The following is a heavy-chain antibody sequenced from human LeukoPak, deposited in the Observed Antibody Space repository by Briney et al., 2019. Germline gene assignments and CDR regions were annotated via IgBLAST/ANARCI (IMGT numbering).Heavy chain of an antibody. CDR1: GGSISSSNW. Sequence: PSETLSLTCAVSGGSISSSNWWSWVRQPPGKGLEWIGSIYHSGSTYYNPSLKSRVTISVDTSKNQFSLKLSSVTAADTAVYYCASISYYYDSSGYPLGYFDLWGRGTLVTVSS. CDR3: ASISYYYDSSGYPLGYFDL. D-gene: IGHD3-22*01. J-gene: IGHJ2*01. V-gene: IGHV4-4*02. CDR2: IYHSGST.